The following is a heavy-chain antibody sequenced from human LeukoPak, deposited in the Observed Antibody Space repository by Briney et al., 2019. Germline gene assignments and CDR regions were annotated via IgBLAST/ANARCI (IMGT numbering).Heavy chain of an antibody. D-gene: IGHD3-10*02. CDR1: GFTFSIYE. V-gene: IGHV3-48*03. CDR2: ISDSGSTI. CDR3: AELGITMIGGV. Sequence: PGGSLRLSCAASGFTFSIYEVNWVRQAPGKGLEWLSHISDSGSTIHYADSVKGRFTISRDNSQNSLYLQMNSLRAEDTAVYYCAELGITMIGGVWGKGTTVTISS. J-gene: IGHJ6*04.